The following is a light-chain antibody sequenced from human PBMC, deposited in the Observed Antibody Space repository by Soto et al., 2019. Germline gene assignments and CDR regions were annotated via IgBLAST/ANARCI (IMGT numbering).Light chain of an antibody. CDR2: EVS. CDR3: SSYTSSSTDV. J-gene: IGLJ1*01. CDR1: SSDVGGYKY. Sequence: QSALTQPASVSGSPGQSITISCTGTSSDVGGYKYVSWYQQHPGKAPKLMIYEVSNRPSGVSNRFSGSQSGNTASLTISGLQAEDEADYYCSSYTSSSTDVFGTGTKVTVL. V-gene: IGLV2-14*01.